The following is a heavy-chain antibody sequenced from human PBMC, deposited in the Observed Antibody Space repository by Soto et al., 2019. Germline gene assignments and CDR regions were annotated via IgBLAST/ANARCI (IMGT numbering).Heavy chain of an antibody. CDR1: GDTFSSYA. CDR2: IIPMFGTA. J-gene: IGHJ4*02. CDR3: ARLGPAHYYDSSGYYSPLDY. D-gene: IGHD3-22*01. Sequence: QVQLVQSGAEVKKPGSSVKVSCKASGDTFSSYAINWVRQAPGQGLEWMGGIIPMFGTANYAQKFKGRVTITAGESTITVYLELSSLRSEDTAVYYCARLGPAHYYDSSGYYSPLDYWGQGTLATVSS. V-gene: IGHV1-69*01.